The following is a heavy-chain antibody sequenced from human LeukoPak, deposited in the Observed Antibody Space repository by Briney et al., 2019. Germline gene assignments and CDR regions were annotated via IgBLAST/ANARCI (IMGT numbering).Heavy chain of an antibody. Sequence: SETLSLTCTVSGGSISSGSYYWSWIRQPAGKGLEWIGRIYTSGSTNYNPSLKSRVTISVDTSKNQFSLKLSSVTAADTAVYYCASVSGSYSAGLSYWGQGTLVTVSS. CDR1: GGSISSGSYY. CDR3: ASVSGSYSAGLSY. V-gene: IGHV4-61*02. CDR2: IYTSGST. J-gene: IGHJ4*02. D-gene: IGHD1-26*01.